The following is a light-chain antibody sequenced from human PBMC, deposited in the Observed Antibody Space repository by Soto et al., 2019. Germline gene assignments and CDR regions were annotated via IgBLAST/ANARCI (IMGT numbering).Light chain of an antibody. CDR3: RQYNNRPRT. Sequence: EIVMTQSPATLSVSPGERATLSCRASQSVSSNLAGYQQKPGQAPRLLIYGASTRATGSPARFSGSGSWRAFTLTIISRLSEDFAVYYCRQYNNRPRTFGQGTKLEIK. J-gene: IGKJ1*01. CDR2: GAS. V-gene: IGKV3-15*01. CDR1: QSVSSN.